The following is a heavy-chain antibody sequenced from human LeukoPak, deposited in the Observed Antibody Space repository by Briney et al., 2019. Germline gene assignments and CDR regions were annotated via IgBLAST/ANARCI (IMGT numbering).Heavy chain of an antibody. V-gene: IGHV1-69*04. CDR3: ARDQGREMATIYYFDY. Sequence: GASVTVSFKSSGGTFSSYAISWVRQAPGQGLEWMGRIIPILGIANYAQKFQGRVTITADKSTSTAYMELSSLRSEDTAVYYCARDQGREMATIYYFDYWGQGTLVTVSS. CDR2: IIPILGIA. J-gene: IGHJ4*02. D-gene: IGHD5-24*01. CDR1: GGTFSSYA.